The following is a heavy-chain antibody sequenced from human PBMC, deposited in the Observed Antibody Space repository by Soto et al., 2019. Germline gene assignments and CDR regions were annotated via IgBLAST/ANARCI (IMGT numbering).Heavy chain of an antibody. J-gene: IGHJ4*02. Sequence: EVQLVESGGGLVQPGESLRLSCVASGFALSNYWINWVRQAPGKGLEWVANIKQDGSEKNYVDSVKGRFTISRDNARHSLYLQMNSLRAEDTAAYYCATETSTWGCWGQGTLVTVSS. V-gene: IGHV3-7*05. CDR3: ATETSTWGC. CDR1: GFALSNYW. CDR2: IKQDGSEK. D-gene: IGHD7-27*01.